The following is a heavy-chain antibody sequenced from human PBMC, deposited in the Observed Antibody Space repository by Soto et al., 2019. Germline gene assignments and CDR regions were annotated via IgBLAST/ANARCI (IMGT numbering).Heavy chain of an antibody. V-gene: IGHV3-11*03. CDR1: GFSFSDYY. CDR3: AYSSTPFDY. D-gene: IGHD6-13*01. Sequence: GGSLRLSCAASGFSFSDYYMSWIRQAPGKGLEWVSYISSSSSYRNYADSVKGRFTISRDNAKNSLYLQMNSLRAEDTAVYYCAYSSTPFDYWGQGTLVTVSS. J-gene: IGHJ4*02. CDR2: ISSSSSYR.